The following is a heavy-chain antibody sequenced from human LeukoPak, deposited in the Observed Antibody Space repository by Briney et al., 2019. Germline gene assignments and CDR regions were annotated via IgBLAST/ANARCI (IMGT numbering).Heavy chain of an antibody. J-gene: IGHJ4*02. Sequence: GGSLRLSCAASGFTFSDYYMSWIRQAPGKGLEWVSYISSSGSTIYYADSVKGRFTISRDNSKNTLYLQMNSLRAEDTAVYYCAKGGSSWLLYFDYWGQGTLVTVSS. CDR2: ISSSGSTI. CDR1: GFTFSDYY. D-gene: IGHD6-13*01. V-gene: IGHV3-11*01. CDR3: AKGGSSWLLYFDY.